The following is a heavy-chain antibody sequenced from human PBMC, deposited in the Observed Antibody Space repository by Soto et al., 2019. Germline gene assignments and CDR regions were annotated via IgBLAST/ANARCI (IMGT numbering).Heavy chain of an antibody. Sequence: PSVTLSLTCTVSGGSISSYYWSWIRQPPGKGLEWIGYIYYSGSTNYNPSLKSRVTISVDTSKNQFSLKLSSVTAADTAVYYCARLHSSGLNYWGQGTLVTVSS. V-gene: IGHV4-59*01. CDR3: ARLHSSGLNY. CDR2: IYYSGST. D-gene: IGHD6-19*01. CDR1: GGSISSYY. J-gene: IGHJ4*02.